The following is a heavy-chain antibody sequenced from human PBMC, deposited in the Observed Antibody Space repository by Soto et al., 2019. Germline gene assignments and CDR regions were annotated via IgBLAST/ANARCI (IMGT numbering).Heavy chain of an antibody. V-gene: IGHV6-1*01. CDR1: GKSVYSGGGG. CDR3: ARYTTTWYLDS. Sequence: LTCVVSGKSVYSGGGGWIWIRKSPSRGLEWLGRTYYRSKWYSDFAGSVRGRITINADTSKNQFSLQLNSVTPEDTAVYYCARYTTTWYLDSCGQRTLATGSS. D-gene: IGHD2-2*02. J-gene: IGHJ4*02. CDR2: TYYRSKWYS.